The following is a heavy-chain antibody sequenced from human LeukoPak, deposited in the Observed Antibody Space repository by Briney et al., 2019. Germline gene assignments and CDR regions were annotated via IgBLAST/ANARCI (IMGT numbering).Heavy chain of an antibody. V-gene: IGHV1-2*02. CDR2: INPNSGGT. D-gene: IGHD1-20*01. Sequence: ASGKVSCKASGYTFTGYYMHWVRQAPGQGLEWMGWINPNSGGTNYAQKFQGRVTMTRDTSISTAYMELSRLRSDDTAVYYCARLLTGTVEVDYWGQGTLVTVSS. CDR3: ARLLTGTVEVDY. CDR1: GYTFTGYY. J-gene: IGHJ4*02.